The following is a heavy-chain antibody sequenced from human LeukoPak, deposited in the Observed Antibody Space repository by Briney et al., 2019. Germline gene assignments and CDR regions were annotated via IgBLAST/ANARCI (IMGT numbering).Heavy chain of an antibody. CDR1: GFTVSSNY. CDR2: IYSGGRT. J-gene: IGHJ6*03. Sequence: GGSLRLSCAASGFTVSSNYMSWVRLAPGKGLEWVSIIYSGGRTYYADSVKGRFTISRDNSKNTLYLQMNSLRAEDTAVYYCARTYYYYYYMDVWGKGTTVTVSS. CDR3: ARTYYYYYYMDV. V-gene: IGHV3-53*01.